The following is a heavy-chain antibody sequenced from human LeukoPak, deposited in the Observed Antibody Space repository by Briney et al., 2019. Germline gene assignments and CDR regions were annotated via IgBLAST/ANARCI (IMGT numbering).Heavy chain of an antibody. CDR1: GFTFSSYW. Sequence: GGSLRLSCAASGFTFSSYWMTWVRQAPGKGLEWVANIKQDGSEKYYVDSVKGRFTISRDNAKNSLYLQMNSLRAEDTAVYYCARRRYSGSSQHFDYWGQGTLVTVSS. V-gene: IGHV3-7*01. CDR3: ARRRYSGSSQHFDY. J-gene: IGHJ4*02. CDR2: IKQDGSEK. D-gene: IGHD1-26*01.